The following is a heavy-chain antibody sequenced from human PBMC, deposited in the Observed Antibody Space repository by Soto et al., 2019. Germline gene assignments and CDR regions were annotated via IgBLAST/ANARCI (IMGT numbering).Heavy chain of an antibody. Sequence: QVQLVQSGAEVKKPGSSVKVSCKASGGTFSSYAIDWVRQAPGQGLEWMGGIIPIFGTADYAQKFQGRVTITADECTSTVYMEPSSLRSEDTAVYYCARGRTGRGRGYYFDYWGQGTLVTVSA. CDR3: ARGRTGRGRGYYFDY. J-gene: IGHJ4*02. CDR2: IIPIFGTA. D-gene: IGHD1-26*01. CDR1: GGTFSSYA. V-gene: IGHV1-69*12.